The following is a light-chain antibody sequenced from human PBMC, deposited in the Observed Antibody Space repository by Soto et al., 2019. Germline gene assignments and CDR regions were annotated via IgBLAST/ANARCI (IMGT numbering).Light chain of an antibody. CDR1: QSVRSY. CDR2: DAS. Sequence: EIVLTQSPATLSLSPGERATLSCRASQSVRSYLAWYQQKPGQAPGLLIYDASNRATGIPARFSGSGSATDFTLTISSLEPEDFAVYYCQQRSSWPLTFGGGTKVEIK. CDR3: QQRSSWPLT. J-gene: IGKJ4*01. V-gene: IGKV3-11*01.